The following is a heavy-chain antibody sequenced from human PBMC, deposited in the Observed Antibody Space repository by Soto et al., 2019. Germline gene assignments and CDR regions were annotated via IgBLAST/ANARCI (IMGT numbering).Heavy chain of an antibody. D-gene: IGHD3-10*01. CDR1: GGTFSSYA. V-gene: IGHV1-69*13. Sequence: GASVKVSCKGSGGTFSSYAISWVRQAPGQGLEWMGGIIPIFGTANYAQKFQGRVTITADESTSTAYMELSSLRSEDTAVYYCASRYGSGSYYNVIPFDYWGQGTLVTVSS. CDR3: ASRYGSGSYYNVIPFDY. J-gene: IGHJ4*02. CDR2: IIPIFGTA.